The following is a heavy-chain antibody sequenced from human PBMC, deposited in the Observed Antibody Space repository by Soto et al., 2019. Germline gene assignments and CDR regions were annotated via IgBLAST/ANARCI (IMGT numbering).Heavy chain of an antibody. CDR3: GVVPAATGDY. V-gene: IGHV4-38-2*01. CDR2: IYHSGST. CDR1: GYSISSGYY. D-gene: IGHD2-2*01. Sequence: SETLSLTCADSGYSISSGYYWGWIRQPPGKGLEWIGSIYHSGSTYYNPSLKSRVTISVDTSKNQFSLKLSSVTAADTAVYYCGVVPAATGDYWGQGTLVTSPQ. J-gene: IGHJ4*02.